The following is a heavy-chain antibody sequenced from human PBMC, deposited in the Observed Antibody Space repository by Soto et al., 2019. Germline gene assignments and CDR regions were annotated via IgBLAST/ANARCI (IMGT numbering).Heavy chain of an antibody. CDR1: GYTFTGYY. V-gene: IGHV1-2*04. D-gene: IGHD5-18*01. CDR2: INPNSGGT. J-gene: IGHJ4*02. Sequence: ASVKVSCKASGYTFTGYYMHWVRQAPGQGLEWMGWINPNSGGTNYAQKFQGWVTMTRDTSISTAYMELSRLRSDDTAVYYCASVGREMDTAIATYFYHWGQGTLGTVYS. CDR3: ASVGREMDTAIATYFYH.